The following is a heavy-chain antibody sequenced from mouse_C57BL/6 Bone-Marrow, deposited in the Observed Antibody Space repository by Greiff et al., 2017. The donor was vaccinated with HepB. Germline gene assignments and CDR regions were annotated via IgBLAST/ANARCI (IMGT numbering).Heavy chain of an antibody. J-gene: IGHJ4*01. V-gene: IGHV5-15*01. D-gene: IGHD2-1*01. CDR2: ISNLAYSI. CDR1: GFTFSDYG. CDR3: ARAGNYPYAMDY. Sequence: DVQLQESGGGLVQPGGSLKLSCAASGFTFSDYGMAWVRQAPRKGPEWVAFISNLAYSIYYADTVTGRFTISRENAKNTLYLEMSSLRSEDTAMYYCARAGNYPYAMDYWGQGTSVTVSS.